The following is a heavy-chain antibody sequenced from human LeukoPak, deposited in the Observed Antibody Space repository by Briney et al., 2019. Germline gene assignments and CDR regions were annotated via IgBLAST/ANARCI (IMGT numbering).Heavy chain of an antibody. CDR1: GFTFSAYG. CDR2: ISSGATTI. CDR3: ARSRNYFDL. V-gene: IGHV3-48*02. J-gene: IGHJ4*02. D-gene: IGHD1-1*01. Sequence: AGGSLRLSCAASGFTFSAYGLNWVRQAPGMGLEWVSYISSGATTIDYAASVKGRFTVSRDNARDSLYLQMNSLRDEDTAVYYCARSRNYFDLWGQGTLVTVSS.